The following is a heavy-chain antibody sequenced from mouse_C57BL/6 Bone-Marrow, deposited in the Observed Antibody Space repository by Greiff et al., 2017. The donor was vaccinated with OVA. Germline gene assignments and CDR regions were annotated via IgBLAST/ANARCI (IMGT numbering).Heavy chain of an antibody. D-gene: IGHD4-1*01. Sequence: EVQLQQSGAELVKPGASVKLSCTASGFNIKDYYMHWVKQRTEQGLEWIGRIDPEDGDTKYAPKFQGKATITADTSSNTAYLQLSSLTSEATAVFYGARSRNWDNFDVWGTGTTVTVSS. CDR1: GFNIKDYY. J-gene: IGHJ1*03. CDR3: ARSRNWDNFDV. CDR2: IDPEDGDT. V-gene: IGHV14-2*01.